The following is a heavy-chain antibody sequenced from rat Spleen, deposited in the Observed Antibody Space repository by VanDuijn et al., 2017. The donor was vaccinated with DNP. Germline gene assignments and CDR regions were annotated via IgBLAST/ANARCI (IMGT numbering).Heavy chain of an antibody. CDR1: GYSISSNY. V-gene: IGHV3-1*01. CDR2: ISYSGRA. CDR3: ARWKIGPHYFDY. D-gene: IGHD1-5*01. Sequence: EVQLQESGPGLVKPSRSLSLTCSVTGYSISSNYWGWIRKFPGNKMEWVGHISYSGRATYNPSLKSRISITRDTSKNQFFLKLNSVTTEDTATYYCARWKIGPHYFDYWGQGVMVTVSS. J-gene: IGHJ2*01.